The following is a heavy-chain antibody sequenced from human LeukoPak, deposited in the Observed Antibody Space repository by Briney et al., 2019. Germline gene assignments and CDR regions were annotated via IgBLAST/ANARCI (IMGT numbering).Heavy chain of an antibody. D-gene: IGHD6-13*01. CDR3: ATGKAGDGFDY. J-gene: IGHJ4*02. CDR2: IIPIFGTA. CDR1: EGTFSSYA. Sequence: ASVKVSCKASEGTFSSYAISWVRQTPGQGLEWMGGIIPIFGTANYAQKFQGRVTITADESTSTAYMELSSLRSEDTAVYYCATGKAGDGFDYWGQGTLVTVSS. V-gene: IGHV1-69*13.